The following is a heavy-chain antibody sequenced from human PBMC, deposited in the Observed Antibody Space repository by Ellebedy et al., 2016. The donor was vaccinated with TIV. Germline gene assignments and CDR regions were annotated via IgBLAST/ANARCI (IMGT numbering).Heavy chain of an antibody. CDR3: ARRGYCTNGICYGHYYAMDV. D-gene: IGHD2-8*01. CDR2: ISYGGRS. V-gene: IGHV4-59*08. CDR1: GGSVGAYY. Sequence: MPGGSLRLSCTVSGGSVGAYYWTWIRQPPGKGLEWIGHISYGGRSVSTPSLESRATISLDSSKNQFSFKLSSVTAADNAVYYCARRGYCTNGICYGHYYAMDVWGQGTTVTVS. J-gene: IGHJ6*02.